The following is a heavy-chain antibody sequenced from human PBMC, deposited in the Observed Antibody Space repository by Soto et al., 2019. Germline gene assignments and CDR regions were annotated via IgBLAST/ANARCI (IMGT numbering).Heavy chain of an antibody. CDR3: ARVSSGWYYFDY. Sequence: QVQLQESGPGLVKPSETLSLTCTVSGGSVSSGSYYWSWIRQPPGKGLEWIGYMYNSGSTNYNPSHESRVIISVDTSKNQFSLKLSSVTAADTAVYYCARVSSGWYYFDYWGQGTLVTVSS. CDR2: MYNSGST. J-gene: IGHJ4*02. CDR1: GGSVSSGSYY. D-gene: IGHD6-19*01. V-gene: IGHV4-61*01.